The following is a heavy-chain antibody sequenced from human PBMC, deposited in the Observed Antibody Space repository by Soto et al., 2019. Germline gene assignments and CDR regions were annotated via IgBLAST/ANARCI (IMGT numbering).Heavy chain of an antibody. CDR3: ARPPVYCGDDCYHAFDI. Sequence: GESLKISCKGSGYSFTSYWIGWVRQMPGKGLEWMGIIYPGDSDTRYSPSFQGQVTISADKSISTAYLQWSSLKASDTAMYYCARPPVYCGDDCYHAFDIWGQGTMVTVSS. CDR1: GYSFTSYW. D-gene: IGHD2-21*02. V-gene: IGHV5-51*01. CDR2: IYPGDSDT. J-gene: IGHJ3*02.